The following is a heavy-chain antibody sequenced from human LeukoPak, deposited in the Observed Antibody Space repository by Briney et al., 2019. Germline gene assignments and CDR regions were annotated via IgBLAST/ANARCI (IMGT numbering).Heavy chain of an antibody. Sequence: ASVKVSCKASGYTFTGYYIHWVRQAPGQGLGWMGWINPNSGGTNYTHKFQGTVTMTRDTSISTAYMELSRLRSDDRAVYYCARAWVRGTTPLFYWGQGTLVTVSS. D-gene: IGHD3-10*01. CDR2: INPNSGGT. J-gene: IGHJ4*02. CDR1: GYTFTGYY. V-gene: IGHV1-2*02. CDR3: ARAWVRGTTPLFY.